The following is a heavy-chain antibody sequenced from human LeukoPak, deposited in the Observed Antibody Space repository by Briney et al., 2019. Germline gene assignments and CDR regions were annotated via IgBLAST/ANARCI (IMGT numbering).Heavy chain of an antibody. J-gene: IGHJ4*02. CDR2: ISSSSYI. Sequence: PGGSLRLSCAASGFTFSSYSMNWVRQAPGKGLEWVSSISSSSYIYYAASVKGRFTISRDNAKNSLYLQMNSLRAEDTAVYYCAREFHDIHYFDYWGQGTLVTVSS. D-gene: IGHD2-8*01. CDR1: GFTFSSYS. CDR3: AREFHDIHYFDY. V-gene: IGHV3-21*01.